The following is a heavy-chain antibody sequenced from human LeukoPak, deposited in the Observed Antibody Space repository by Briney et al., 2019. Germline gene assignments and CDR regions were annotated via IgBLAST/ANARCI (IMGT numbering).Heavy chain of an antibody. CDR3: AKDLVRYSSSSGFDY. Sequence: PGGSLRLSCAASGFTFDDYGMRWVRQAPGKGLEWVSGINWNGGSTGYADSVKGRFTISRDNAKNSLYLQMNTLRAEDTAVYYCAKDLVRYSSSSGFDYWGQGTLVTVSS. V-gene: IGHV3-20*04. CDR2: INWNGGST. D-gene: IGHD6-6*01. CDR1: GFTFDDYG. J-gene: IGHJ4*02.